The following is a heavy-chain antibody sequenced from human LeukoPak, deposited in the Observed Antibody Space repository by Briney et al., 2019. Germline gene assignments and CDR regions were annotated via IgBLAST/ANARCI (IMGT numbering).Heavy chain of an antibody. V-gene: IGHV3-30*18. CDR1: GFTFSNYG. CDR3: AKDHPNNCYGSGSYYGY. Sequence: PGGSLRLSCAASGFTFSNYGMHWVRQAPGKGLEWVAIISYDGSNKDYADSVKGRFTISRDNSKNTLYLQINSLRAEDTAVYYCAKDHPNNCYGSGSYYGYWGQGTLVTVSS. CDR2: ISYDGSNK. J-gene: IGHJ4*02. D-gene: IGHD3-10*01.